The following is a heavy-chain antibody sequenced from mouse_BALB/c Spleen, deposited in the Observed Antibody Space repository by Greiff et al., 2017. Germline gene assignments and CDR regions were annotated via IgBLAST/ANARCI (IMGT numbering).Heavy chain of an antibody. V-gene: IGHV1-31*01. CDR1: GYSFTGYY. D-gene: IGHD4-1*02. J-gene: IGHJ3*01. CDR2: IYPYNGVS. Sequence: VQLQQSGPELVKPGASVKISCKASGYSFTGYYMHWVKQSHGHSLDWIGYIYPYNGVSSYNQKFKGKATLTVDKSSSTAYMELRSLTSEDSAVYHCHQLGRGEGWVAYWGQGTLGTVAA. CDR3: HQLGRGEGWVAY.